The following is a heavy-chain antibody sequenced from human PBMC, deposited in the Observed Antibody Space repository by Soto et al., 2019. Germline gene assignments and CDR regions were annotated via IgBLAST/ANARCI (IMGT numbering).Heavy chain of an antibody. CDR1: GYRFTTYL. D-gene: IGHD3-9*01. V-gene: IGHV5-51*01. Sequence: RESLKISCKASGYRFTTYLIGWVRQMPGRGLEWMGTMYPGESNIRYSPSFRDQVTISADRSISTAYLQWSSLKASDTGMYFCATAVYNVDWLPEAFDFSCRGQLVSLSS. J-gene: IGHJ3*01. CDR2: MYPGESNI. CDR3: ATAVYNVDWLPEAFDF.